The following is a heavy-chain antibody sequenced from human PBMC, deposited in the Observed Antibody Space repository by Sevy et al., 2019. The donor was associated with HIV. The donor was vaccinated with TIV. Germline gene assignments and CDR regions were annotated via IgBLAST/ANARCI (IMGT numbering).Heavy chain of an antibody. J-gene: IGHJ4*02. V-gene: IGHV3-9*01. Sequence: GGSLRLSCAASGFTFNEYGMHWVRQVPGKGLEWVAGITWNSDNIGYADSAKDRFTIFRDNAKNALYLQMNGLRPGDTALYYCAKVRKAASGTGFFDYWGQGTLVTVSS. D-gene: IGHD6-13*01. CDR3: AKVRKAASGTGFFDY. CDR1: GFTFNEYG. CDR2: ITWNSDNI.